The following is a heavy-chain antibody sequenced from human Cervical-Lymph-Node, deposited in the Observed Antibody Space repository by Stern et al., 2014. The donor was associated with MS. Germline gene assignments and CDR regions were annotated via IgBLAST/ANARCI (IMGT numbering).Heavy chain of an antibody. V-gene: IGHV1-18*01. CDR1: GYTFSNFG. Sequence: QVQLVQSGPEVKKPGASVKVSCKASGYTFSNFGISWVRQAPGQGLEWMGWIGAFNGNTKYARNLQGRVTMTTDTSTRTAYMELTSLASDDTAVYYCARDGHYATTYFDHWGQGTLVTVSS. CDR2: IGAFNGNT. D-gene: IGHD2-8*01. J-gene: IGHJ4*02. CDR3: ARDGHYATTYFDH.